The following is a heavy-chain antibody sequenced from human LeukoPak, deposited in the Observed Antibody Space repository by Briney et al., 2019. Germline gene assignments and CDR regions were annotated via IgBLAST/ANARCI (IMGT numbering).Heavy chain of an antibody. V-gene: IGHV3-21*01. CDR3: ARDRGGPLTQRYYYYYMDV. J-gene: IGHJ6*03. Sequence: GGSLRLSCAASGFTFSSYVMHWVRQAPGKGLEWVSSISSSSSYIYYADSVKGRFTISRDNAKNSLYLQMNSLGAEDTAVYYCARDRGGPLTQRYYYYYMDVWGKGTTVTVSS. D-gene: IGHD1-14*01. CDR1: GFTFSSYV. CDR2: ISSSSSYI.